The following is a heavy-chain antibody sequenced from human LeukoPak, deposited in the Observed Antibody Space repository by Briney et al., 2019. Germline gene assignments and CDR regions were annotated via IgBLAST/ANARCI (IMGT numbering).Heavy chain of an antibody. CDR2: MNPNSGNT. J-gene: IGHJ4*02. V-gene: IGHV1-8*01. CDR3: ARGPHSSSLYYFDY. Sequence: ASVKVSCKASGYTFTSYDINWVRQATGQGLEWMGWMNPNSGNTGYAQKFQGRVTMTRNTSISTAYMELSSLRSEDTAVYYCARGPHSSSLYYFDYWGQGTLVTVSS. D-gene: IGHD6-13*01. CDR1: GYTFTSYD.